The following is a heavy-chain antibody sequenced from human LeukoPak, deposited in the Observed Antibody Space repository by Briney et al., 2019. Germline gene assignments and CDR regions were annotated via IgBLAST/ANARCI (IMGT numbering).Heavy chain of an antibody. CDR3: ARDSWIQVWTQIDY. CDR2: ISGSGGST. Sequence: GGSLRLSCAASGFTFSSYAMSWVRQAPGKGLEWVSGISGSGGSTYYADSVKGRFTISRDNSRNTLYLQMNSPRAEDTAVYYCARDSWIQVWTQIDYWGQGTLVTVSS. CDR1: GFTFSSYA. V-gene: IGHV3-23*01. J-gene: IGHJ4*02. D-gene: IGHD5-18*01.